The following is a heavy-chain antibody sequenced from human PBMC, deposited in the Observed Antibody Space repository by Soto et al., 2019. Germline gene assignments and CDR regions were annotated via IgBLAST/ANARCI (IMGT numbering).Heavy chain of an antibody. D-gene: IGHD2-2*01. Sequence: GGSLRLSCAASGFTVSSNYMSWDRQAPGKGLEWVSVIYSGGSTYYADSVKGRFTISRDNSKNTLYLQMNSLRAEDTAVYYCARVIGYCSSTSCYAYPDYWGQGTLVTVSS. CDR1: GFTVSSNY. CDR3: ARVIGYCSSTSCYAYPDY. J-gene: IGHJ4*02. V-gene: IGHV3-53*01. CDR2: IYSGGST.